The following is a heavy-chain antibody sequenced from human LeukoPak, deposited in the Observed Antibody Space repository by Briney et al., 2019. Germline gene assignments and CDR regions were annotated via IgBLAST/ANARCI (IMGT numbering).Heavy chain of an antibody. D-gene: IGHD6-19*01. CDR3: AKTTAGYSSGRYPGWPIDY. CDR1: GFTFRSYA. Sequence: GGSLRLSCAAPGFTFRSYAIYWVRQASGKGLEWVSGISGSGGDTYFADSVKGRFTISRDNSKNTVFLQMDSLRAEDTAVYYCAKTTAGYSSGRYPGWPIDYWGQGTLVTVSS. CDR2: ISGSGGDT. J-gene: IGHJ4*02. V-gene: IGHV3-23*01.